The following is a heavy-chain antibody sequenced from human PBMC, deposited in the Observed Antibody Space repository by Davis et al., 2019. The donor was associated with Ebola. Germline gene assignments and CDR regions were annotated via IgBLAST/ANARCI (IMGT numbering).Heavy chain of an antibody. CDR1: GFTFSNFV. D-gene: IGHD2-2*01. J-gene: IGHJ4*02. CDR2: ISRSGVST. CDR3: AKEVPAAAQFDY. V-gene: IGHV3-23*01. Sequence: GESLKISCAASGFTFSNFVMSWVRQAPGKGLEWVSPISRSGVSTLYADSVRGRFTISRDNSKNTLCLQMNSLRAEDTAIYYCAKEVPAAAQFDYWGQGALVTVSS.